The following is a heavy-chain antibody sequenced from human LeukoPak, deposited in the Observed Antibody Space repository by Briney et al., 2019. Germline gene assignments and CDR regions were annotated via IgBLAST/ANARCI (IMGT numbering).Heavy chain of an antibody. CDR3: ARASASYGMDV. Sequence: ASVKVSCKASGGTFSSYAISWVRQAPGQGLEWMGRINPNSGGTNYAQKFQGRVTMTRDTSISTAYMELSRLRSDDTAVYYCARASASYGMDVWGQGTTVTVSS. J-gene: IGHJ6*02. D-gene: IGHD3-10*01. CDR2: INPNSGGT. V-gene: IGHV1-2*06. CDR1: GGTFSSYA.